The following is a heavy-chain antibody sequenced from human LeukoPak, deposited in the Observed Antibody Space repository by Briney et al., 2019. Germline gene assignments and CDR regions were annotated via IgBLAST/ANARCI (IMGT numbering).Heavy chain of an antibody. CDR3: ARDLLYDSSGCAFDI. CDR2: IYYSGST. D-gene: IGHD3-22*01. J-gene: IGHJ3*02. V-gene: IGHV4-59*01. Sequence: SESLSLTCTVSGGSISSYYWSWIRQLPGRGLEWIGYIYYSGSTNYNPSLKSRVTISVGTSKNQVSLKRSSVTAADTAVYYCARDLLYDSSGCAFDIWGQGTMVTVSS. CDR1: GGSISSYY.